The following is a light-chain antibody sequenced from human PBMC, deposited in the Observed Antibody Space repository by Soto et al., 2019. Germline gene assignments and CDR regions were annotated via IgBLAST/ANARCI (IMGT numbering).Light chain of an antibody. CDR2: GAS. CDR3: QQYGSSPYT. J-gene: IGKJ2*01. V-gene: IGKV3-20*01. CDR1: QSVSSSY. Sequence: EIVLTQSPGTLSLSPGERATLSCRASQSVSSSYLAWYQQKPGQAPRLLMYGASSRATGIPDRFSGSGSGXXXXXXXXXXXPEDXXXYYCQQYGSSPYTFGQGTKLEIK.